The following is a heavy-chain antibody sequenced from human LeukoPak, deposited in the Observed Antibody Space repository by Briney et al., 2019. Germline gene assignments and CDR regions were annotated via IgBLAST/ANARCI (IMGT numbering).Heavy chain of an antibody. Sequence: SETLSLTCTVSGGSISSSYYYWSWIRQPPGKGLEWIGEINHSGSTNYNPSLKSRVTISVDTSKNQFSLKLSSVTAADTAVYYCARVGAARRKNYYYYGMDVWGQGTTVTVSS. J-gene: IGHJ6*02. D-gene: IGHD6-6*01. CDR2: INHSGST. CDR3: ARVGAARRKNYYYYGMDV. V-gene: IGHV4-39*07. CDR1: GGSISSSYYY.